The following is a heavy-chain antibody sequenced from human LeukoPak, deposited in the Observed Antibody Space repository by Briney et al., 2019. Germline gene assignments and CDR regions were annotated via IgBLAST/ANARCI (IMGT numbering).Heavy chain of an antibody. CDR1: GFDFSNSF. CDR2: ISSRSTTI. V-gene: IGHV3-11*01. CDR3: GKGALAVAATPLDF. D-gene: IGHD6-19*01. J-gene: IGHJ4*02. Sequence: GGSLRLSCTASGFDFSNSFMSWVRQAPGKGLEWISYISSRSTTIYYADSVKGRFTISRDNGKNTVYLQMNNLRVDDTAVFYCGKGALAVAATPLDFWGQGTLVTVSS.